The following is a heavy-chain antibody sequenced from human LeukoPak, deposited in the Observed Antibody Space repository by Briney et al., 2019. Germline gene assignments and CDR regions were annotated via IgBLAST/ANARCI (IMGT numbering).Heavy chain of an antibody. Sequence: PSETLSLTCAVYGGSFSGYYWSWIRQPPGEGLEWIGEINHSGSTNYNPSLKSRVTISVDTSKNQFSLKLSSVTAADTAVYYCARGWEDISSWFPSTYWYFDLWGRGTLVTVSS. CDR2: INHSGST. V-gene: IGHV4-34*01. D-gene: IGHD6-13*01. J-gene: IGHJ2*01. CDR3: ARGWEDISSWFPSTYWYFDL. CDR1: GGSFSGYY.